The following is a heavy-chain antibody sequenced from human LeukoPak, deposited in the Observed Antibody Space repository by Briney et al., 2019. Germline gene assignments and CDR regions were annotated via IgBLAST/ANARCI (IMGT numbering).Heavy chain of an antibody. D-gene: IGHD5-12*01. J-gene: IGHJ4*02. CDR2: ISSSSSTI. V-gene: IGHV3-48*01. CDR3: ARGLIVATYYFDY. CDR1: GFTFCSYS. Sequence: PGGSLRLSXAASGFTFCSYSMNWVRQAPGKGLEWVSYISSSSSTIYYADSVKGRFTISRDNAKNSLYLQMNSLRAEDTAVYYCARGLIVATYYFDYWGQGTLVTVSS.